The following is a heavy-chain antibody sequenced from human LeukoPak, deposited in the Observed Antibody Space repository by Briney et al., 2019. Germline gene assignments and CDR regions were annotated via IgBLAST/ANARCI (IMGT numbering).Heavy chain of an antibody. V-gene: IGHV4-59*01. CDR2: IYYSGSI. CDR3: AREYYYNDSGYIDY. D-gene: IGHD3-22*01. J-gene: IGHJ4*02. Sequence: SETLSLTCTVSDGSLSNYYWSWIRQPPGKGLEWIGHIYYSGSINYNPSLKSRVTISIDTSKNQFSLKVTSVTAADTAVYYCAREYYYNDSGYIDYWGQGTLVTVSS. CDR1: DGSLSNYY.